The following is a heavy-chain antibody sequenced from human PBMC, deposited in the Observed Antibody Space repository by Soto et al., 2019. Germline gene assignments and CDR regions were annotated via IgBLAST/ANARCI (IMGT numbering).Heavy chain of an antibody. CDR1: GGTFSSYA. Sequence: QVQLVQSGAEVKKPGSSVKVSCKASGGTFSSYAISWVRQAPGQGLEWMGGIIPIFGTANYAQKFQGRVTSTADESTSTAYMELSSLRSEDTAVYYCARAYYYDSSGYYYDAFDIWGQGTMVTVSS. CDR3: ARAYYYDSSGYYYDAFDI. V-gene: IGHV1-69*01. D-gene: IGHD3-22*01. J-gene: IGHJ3*02. CDR2: IIPIFGTA.